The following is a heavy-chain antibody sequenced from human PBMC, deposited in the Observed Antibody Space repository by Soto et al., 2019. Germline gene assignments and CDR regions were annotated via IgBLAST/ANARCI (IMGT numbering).Heavy chain of an antibody. Sequence: LKGSSKASGYSFTDYNIHWWRRDPGQERVWLVRINPKSGGTSTAQKFQGWVTMTTDTSISTASMELTRLTSDDTAIYYCARGDSTDCSNGVCSFFYNHDMDVWGQGTTVTVSS. V-gene: IGHV1-2*04. J-gene: IGHJ6*02. CDR2: INPKSGGT. D-gene: IGHD2-8*01. CDR3: ARGDSTDCSNGVCSFFYNHDMDV. CDR1: GYSFTDYN.